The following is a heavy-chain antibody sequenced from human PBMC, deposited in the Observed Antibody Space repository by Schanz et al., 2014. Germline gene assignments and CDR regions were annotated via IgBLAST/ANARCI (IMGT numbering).Heavy chain of an antibody. J-gene: IGHJ4*02. CDR3: ARLDPYCRSGTCSRAFDS. V-gene: IGHV3-66*02. CDR2: IFTDGRT. CDR1: GFAVDNYY. Sequence: EVQLVASGGGLVQPGGSLRLSCAASGFAVDNYYMSCVRQAPGRGLEWVSIIFTDGRTYYADSVKGRFTISRDSSKNTLFLQVNSLRTEDTAVYYCARLDPYCRSGTCSRAFDSWGQGTLXTVSS. D-gene: IGHD2-15*01.